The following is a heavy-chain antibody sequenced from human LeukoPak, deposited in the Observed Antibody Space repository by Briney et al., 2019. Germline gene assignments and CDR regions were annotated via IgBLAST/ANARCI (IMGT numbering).Heavy chain of an antibody. CDR2: IWYDGSNK. J-gene: IGHJ4*02. CDR3: ARDVGIRMATSDLAFDY. D-gene: IGHD5-24*01. V-gene: IGHV3-33*01. CDR1: GFTFSSYG. Sequence: PGRSLRLSCAASGFTFSSYGMHWVRQAPGKGLEWVAVIWYDGSNKYYADSVKGRFTISRDNSKNTLYLQMNSLRAEDTAVYYCARDVGIRMATSDLAFDYWGQGTLVTVSS.